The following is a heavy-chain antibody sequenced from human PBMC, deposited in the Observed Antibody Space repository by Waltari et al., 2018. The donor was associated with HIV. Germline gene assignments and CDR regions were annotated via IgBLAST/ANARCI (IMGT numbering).Heavy chain of an antibody. V-gene: IGHV1-8*01. CDR2: MNPNSGNT. CDR3: ARGPQDYPKYYFDY. Sequence: QVQLVQSGAEVKKPGASVKVSCKASGYPFTSYYFNWVRQSTGQGLEWLGWMNPNSGNTGYAQRFQGRVTMTRNTSISTAYMELSSLRSEDTAVYFCARGPQDYPKYYFDYWGQGTLVTVSS. J-gene: IGHJ4*02. CDR1: GYPFTSYY. D-gene: IGHD4-17*01.